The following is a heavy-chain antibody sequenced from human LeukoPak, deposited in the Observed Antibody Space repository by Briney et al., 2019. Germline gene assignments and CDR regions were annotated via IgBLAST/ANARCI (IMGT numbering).Heavy chain of an antibody. CDR3: ASLYATVAGSPPVDY. V-gene: IGHV1-69*04. CDR2: IIPILGIA. D-gene: IGHD6-19*01. CDR1: GGTFSSYA. Sequence: SVKVSCKASGGTFSSYAISWVRQAPGQGLEWMGRIIPILGIANYAQKFQGRVTITADKSTSTAYMELSSLRSEDTAVYYCASLYATVAGSPPVDYWGQGTLVTVSS. J-gene: IGHJ4*02.